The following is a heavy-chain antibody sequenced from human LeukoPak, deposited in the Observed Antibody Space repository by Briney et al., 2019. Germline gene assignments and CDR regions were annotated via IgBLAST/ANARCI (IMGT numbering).Heavy chain of an antibody. J-gene: IGHJ4*02. Sequence: GASVKVSCKASGYTFTGYYMHWVRQAPGQGLEWMGWINPNSGGTNYAQKFQGRVTMTRDTSNSTAYMELSRLRSDDTAVYYCASQYGDYIPCLDYWGQGTLVTVSS. V-gene: IGHV1-2*02. CDR3: ASQYGDYIPCLDY. CDR1: GYTFTGYY. D-gene: IGHD4-17*01. CDR2: INPNSGGT.